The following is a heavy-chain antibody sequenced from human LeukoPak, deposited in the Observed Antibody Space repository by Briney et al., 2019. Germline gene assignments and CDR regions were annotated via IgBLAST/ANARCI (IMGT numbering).Heavy chain of an antibody. CDR3: AREGGPYSSTLRGH. D-gene: IGHD6-19*01. V-gene: IGHV3-53*01. J-gene: IGHJ4*02. CDR1: GFTVSGNY. CDR2: MYSSCST. Sequence: GGSLRLPCAVSGFTVSGNYMSWVPQAPGKGLECGSVMYSSCSTKYADSVKGRVTISRDNSKNTLYLQMTSMRAEDTAVYYCAREGGPYSSTLRGHWGQGTLVTVSS.